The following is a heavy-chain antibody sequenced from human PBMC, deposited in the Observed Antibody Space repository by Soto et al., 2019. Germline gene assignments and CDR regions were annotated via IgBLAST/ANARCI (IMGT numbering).Heavy chain of an antibody. D-gene: IGHD3-22*01. CDR1: GDSISSGDYY. V-gene: IGHV4-61*08. J-gene: IGHJ4*02. CDR3: ASGSRYYYDSSGYYNY. CDR2: IYYSGNT. Sequence: SETLSLTCTVSGDSISSGDYYWSWIRQPPGKGLEWIGYIYYSGNTNYNPSLKSRVTISVDTSKNQFSLKLSSVTAADTAVYYCASGSRYYYDSSGYYNYWGQGTLVTVSS.